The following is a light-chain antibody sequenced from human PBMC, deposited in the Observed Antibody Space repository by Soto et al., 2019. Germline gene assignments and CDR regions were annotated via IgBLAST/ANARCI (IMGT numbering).Light chain of an antibody. CDR1: QSISSY. Sequence: DIQMTQSPSSLSASVGDRVTITCRASQSISSYLNWYQQKPGKAPKLLIYAASSLQSGVPSRFSGSGSGTDFTLTISSLQPEDFATYYCQQSDVGFGQGTKLEIK. CDR2: AAS. CDR3: QQSDVG. V-gene: IGKV1-39*01. J-gene: IGKJ2*03.